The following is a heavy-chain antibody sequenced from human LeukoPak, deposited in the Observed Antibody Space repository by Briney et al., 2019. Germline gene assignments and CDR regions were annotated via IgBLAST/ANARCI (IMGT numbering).Heavy chain of an antibody. D-gene: IGHD3-22*01. J-gene: IGHJ4*02. CDR3: ARGSVIRRYYDSSGYYSFDY. CDR1: GGSFSGYY. Sequence: SETLSLTCAVYGGSFSGYYWSWIRQPPGKGLEWIGEINPSGSTNYNPSLKSRVTISVDTSKNQFSLKLSSVTAADTAVYYCARGSVIRRYYDSSGYYSFDYWGQGTLVTVSS. CDR2: INPSGST. V-gene: IGHV4-34*01.